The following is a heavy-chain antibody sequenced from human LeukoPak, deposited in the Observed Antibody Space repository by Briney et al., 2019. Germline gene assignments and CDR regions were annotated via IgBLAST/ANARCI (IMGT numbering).Heavy chain of an antibody. CDR1: GYTFTGYY. D-gene: IGHD3-22*01. V-gene: IGHV1-2*02. J-gene: IGHJ4*02. Sequence: WASVKVSCKASGYTFTGYYMHWVRQAPGQGLEWMGWINPNSGGTNYAQKFQGRVTISVDTSKNQFSLKLSSVTAADTAVYYCARLIRRSGYYWFSPFDYWGQGTLVTVSS. CDR3: ARLIRRSGYYWFSPFDY. CDR2: INPNSGGT.